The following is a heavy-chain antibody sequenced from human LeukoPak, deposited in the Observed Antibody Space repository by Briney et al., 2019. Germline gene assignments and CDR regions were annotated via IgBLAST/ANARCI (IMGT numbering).Heavy chain of an antibody. D-gene: IGHD3-3*01. V-gene: IGHV4-34*01. J-gene: IGHJ4*02. CDR1: GGSFRAYY. Sequence: SETLSLTCVVYGGSFRAYYWSWIRQPPGKGLXXXXXINESGATNYNPSLKSRLTMSVDTSKNQFSLKLSSVTAADTAIYYCVSSRRYSDVWRWFFGYWGQGTLVTVSS. CDR3: VSSRRYSDVWRWFFGY. CDR2: INESGAT.